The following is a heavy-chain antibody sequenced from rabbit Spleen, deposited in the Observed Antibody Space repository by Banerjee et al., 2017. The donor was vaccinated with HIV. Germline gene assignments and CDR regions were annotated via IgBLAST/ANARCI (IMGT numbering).Heavy chain of an antibody. CDR2: IYTSSGTT. CDR1: GFSFSNTYW. CDR3: ARDDNRIGNFQFNL. V-gene: IGHV1S45*01. J-gene: IGHJ4*01. Sequence: QEQLEESGGDLVKPEGSLTLTCTASGFSFSNTYWICWVRQAPGKGLEWIACIYTSSGTTEYASWAKGRVTISKTSSTTVTLQLNSLTAADTATYFCARDDNRIGNFQFNLWGPGTLVTVS.